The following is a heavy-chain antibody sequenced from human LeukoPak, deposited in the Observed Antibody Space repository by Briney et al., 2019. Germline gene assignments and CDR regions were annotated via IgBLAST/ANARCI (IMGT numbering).Heavy chain of an antibody. CDR2: IYHSGST. D-gene: IGHD1-14*01. CDR3: ARHRKHGGAFDI. CDR1: GGSISSGGYY. J-gene: IGHJ3*02. Sequence: SETLSLTCTVSGGSISSGGYYWSWIRQPPGKGLEWIGYIYHSGSTYYNPSHKSRVTISVDRSKNQFSLKLSFVTAADTAVYYCARHRKHGGAFDIWGQGTMVTVSS. V-gene: IGHV4-30-2*01.